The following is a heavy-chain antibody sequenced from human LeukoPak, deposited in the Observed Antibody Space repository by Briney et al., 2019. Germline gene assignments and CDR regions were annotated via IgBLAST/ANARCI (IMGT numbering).Heavy chain of an antibody. Sequence: GGSLRLSCAASGFTVSNNYISWVRQAPGKGLEWVSVIYSGGSTYYADSVKGRFTISRDNSKNTVYLLMNSLRAEDTAVYYCASPMSLITMCPRTAGCGMDVWGQGTTVTVSS. CDR2: IYSGGST. CDR3: ASPMSLITMCPRTAGCGMDV. D-gene: IGHD3-3*01. CDR1: GFTVSNNY. V-gene: IGHV3-53*01. J-gene: IGHJ6*02.